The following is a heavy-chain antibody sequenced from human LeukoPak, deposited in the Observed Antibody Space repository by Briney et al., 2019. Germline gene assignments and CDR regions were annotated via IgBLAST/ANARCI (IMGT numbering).Heavy chain of an antibody. CDR3: AREIYGRFDF. D-gene: IGHD4-17*01. Sequence: GASVKVSCKASGYTFTTYGISWVRQAPGQGLEWMGWINPYNGNTNYAQKFQGRVTLTTDTSTSTAYMDLRSLRSDDTAMYYCAREIYGRFDFWGQGTPVTVSS. J-gene: IGHJ4*02. V-gene: IGHV1-18*01. CDR2: INPYNGNT. CDR1: GYTFTTYG.